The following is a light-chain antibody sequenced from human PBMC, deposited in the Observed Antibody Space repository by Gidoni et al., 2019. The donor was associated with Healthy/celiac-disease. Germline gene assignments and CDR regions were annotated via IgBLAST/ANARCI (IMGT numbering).Light chain of an antibody. Sequence: SYELTQPPSVSVSPGQTARITCSGDAFPKQYAYWYQQKPGQAPVLVIYKDSERPSGIPERFSGSSSGTTVTLTISGVQAEDEADYYCQSADSSGTWVFGGGTKLTV. CDR3: QSADSSGTWV. CDR1: AFPKQY. J-gene: IGLJ3*02. V-gene: IGLV3-25*03. CDR2: KDS.